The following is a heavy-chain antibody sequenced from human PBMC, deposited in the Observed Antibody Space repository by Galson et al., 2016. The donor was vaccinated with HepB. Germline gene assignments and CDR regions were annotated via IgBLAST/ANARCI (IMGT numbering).Heavy chain of an antibody. CDR2: ISTTIRPI. Sequence: SLRLSCAAAGFAFSSSRSNCVRQAPGKGLQWISYISTTIRPIYYADSVMGRFTISRDNAKNSVYLQMNSLRDDDTAVYYCARELVWSAFDLWGQGTMVTVSS. J-gene: IGHJ3*01. D-gene: IGHD6-6*01. CDR3: ARELVWSAFDL. CDR1: GFAFSSSR. V-gene: IGHV3-48*02.